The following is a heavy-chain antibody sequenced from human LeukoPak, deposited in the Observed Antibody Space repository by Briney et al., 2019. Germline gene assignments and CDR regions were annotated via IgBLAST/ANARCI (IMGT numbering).Heavy chain of an antibody. J-gene: IGHJ4*02. CDR3: AKDEGDIVVVVAASPFDY. Sequence: PGVSLRLSCAASGFTFSGYAMGWVRQAPGKGLEWVSAISGSGGSTYYADSVKGRFTISRDNSKNTLYLQMNSLRAEDTAVYYCAKDEGDIVVVVAASPFDYWGQGTLVTVSS. CDR2: ISGSGGST. CDR1: GFTFSGYA. V-gene: IGHV3-23*01. D-gene: IGHD2-15*01.